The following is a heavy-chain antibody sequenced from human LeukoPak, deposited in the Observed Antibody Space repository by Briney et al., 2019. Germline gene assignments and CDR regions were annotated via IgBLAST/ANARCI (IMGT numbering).Heavy chain of an antibody. D-gene: IGHD2-2*01. CDR2: IIPIFGTA. CDR3: ASRLYCSNTRCRNFPFAY. V-gene: IGHV1-69*13. CDR1: GGTFSSYA. J-gene: IGHJ4*02. Sequence: ASVKVSCKASGGTFSSYAINWVRQAPGQGLEWMGGIIPIFGTANYAQKFQDRVTITADESTSTAYMELSSLRSEDAAIYYCASRLYCSNTRCRNFPFAYWGQGTLVTVSS.